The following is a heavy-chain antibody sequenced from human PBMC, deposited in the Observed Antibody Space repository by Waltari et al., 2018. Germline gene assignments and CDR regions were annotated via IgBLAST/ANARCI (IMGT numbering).Heavy chain of an antibody. D-gene: IGHD4-17*01. CDR1: GGSISSSSYY. CDR2: IYYSGST. Sequence: QLQLQESGPGLVKPSETLSLTCTVSGGSISSSSYYWGWIRQPPGKGLEWIGSIYYSGSTYYNPSLKSRVTISVDTSKNQFSLKLSSVTAADTAVYYCARRTTVTSFGYWGQGTLVTVSS. V-gene: IGHV4-39*01. J-gene: IGHJ4*02. CDR3: ARRTTVTSFGY.